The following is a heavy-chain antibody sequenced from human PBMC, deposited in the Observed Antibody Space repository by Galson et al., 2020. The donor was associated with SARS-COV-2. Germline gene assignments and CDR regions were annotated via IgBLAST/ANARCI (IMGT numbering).Heavy chain of an antibody. D-gene: IGHD2-21*01. CDR2: INPNSGGT. Sequence: GVSLKISCKASGYTFTGYYMHWVRQAPGQGLEWMGWINPNSGGTNYAQKFQGWVTMTRDTSISTAYMELSRLRSDDTAVYYCARERGAYCGGDCYSNWFDPWGQGTLVTVPS. J-gene: IGHJ5*02. V-gene: IGHV1-2*04. CDR3: ARERGAYCGGDCYSNWFDP. CDR1: GYTFTGYY.